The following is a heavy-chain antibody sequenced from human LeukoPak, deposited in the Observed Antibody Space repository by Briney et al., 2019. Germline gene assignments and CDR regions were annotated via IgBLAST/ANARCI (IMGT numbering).Heavy chain of an antibody. CDR3: ASYVWGSYRNFDY. CDR2: ISGSGGST. D-gene: IGHD3-16*02. Sequence: PGGSLRLSCAASGFTFSSYAMSWVRQAPGKGLEWVSAISGSGGSTYYADSVKGRFTISRDNSKNTLYLQMNSLRAEDTAVYYCASYVWGSYRNFDYWGQGTLVTVSS. J-gene: IGHJ4*02. V-gene: IGHV3-23*01. CDR1: GFTFSSYA.